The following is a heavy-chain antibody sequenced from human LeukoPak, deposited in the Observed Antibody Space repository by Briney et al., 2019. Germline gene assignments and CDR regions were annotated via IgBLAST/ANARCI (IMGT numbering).Heavy chain of an antibody. CDR3: ATGEVTGTRVAFLY. CDR1: GYTFTDYY. V-gene: IGHV1-69-2*01. Sequence: ASVKVSCKASGYTFTDYYMHWVQQAPGKGLEWMRRVDPEDGETIYAEKFQGRVTITADTSTDTAYMELSSLRPEDTAVYYCATGEVTGTRVAFLYWGQGTLVTVSS. J-gene: IGHJ4*02. CDR2: VDPEDGET. D-gene: IGHD1-7*01.